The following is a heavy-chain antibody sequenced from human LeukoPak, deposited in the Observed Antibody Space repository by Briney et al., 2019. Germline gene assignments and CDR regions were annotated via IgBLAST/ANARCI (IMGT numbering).Heavy chain of an antibody. CDR3: ASPSSTPGMDV. Sequence: GGSLRLSCAASGFTFSSYGMHWGRQAPGKGLEWVAVISYDGSNKYYADSVKGRFTISRDNSKNTLYLQMNSLRAEDTAVYYCASPSSTPGMDVWGQGTTVTVSS. CDR1: GFTFSSYG. J-gene: IGHJ6*02. CDR2: ISYDGSNK. V-gene: IGHV3-30*03. D-gene: IGHD2-2*01.